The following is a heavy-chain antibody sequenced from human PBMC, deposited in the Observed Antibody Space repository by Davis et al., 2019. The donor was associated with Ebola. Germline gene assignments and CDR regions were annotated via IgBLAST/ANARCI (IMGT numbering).Heavy chain of an antibody. Sequence: PGGSLRLSCAASGFTFSSYSMNWVRQAPGKGLEWVAVIWYDGSNKYYADSVKGRFTISRDNSKNTLYLQMNSLRAEDTAVYYCAKGGSSSVVGIDYWGQGTLVTVSS. V-gene: IGHV3-30*02. CDR3: AKGGSSSVVGIDY. CDR2: IWYDGSNK. D-gene: IGHD6-6*01. CDR1: GFTFSSYS. J-gene: IGHJ4*02.